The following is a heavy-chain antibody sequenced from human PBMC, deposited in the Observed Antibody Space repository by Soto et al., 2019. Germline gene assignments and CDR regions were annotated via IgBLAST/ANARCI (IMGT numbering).Heavy chain of an antibody. J-gene: IGHJ4*02. V-gene: IGHV3-48*02. CDR2: ISGTDTA. D-gene: IGHD6-25*01. CDR1: GFTFRSFS. Sequence: PGGSLRLSCVAYGFTFRSFSLNWVRQAPGKGLEWVSYISGTDTAYYADSVKGRFTISRDSAKNSVYLHMTSVREEDTAVYYCARGPAATAFYFDYWGQGHPVTVSS. CDR3: ARGPAATAFYFDY.